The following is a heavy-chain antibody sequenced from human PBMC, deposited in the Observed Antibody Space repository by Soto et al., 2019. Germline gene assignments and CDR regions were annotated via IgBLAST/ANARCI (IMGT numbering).Heavy chain of an antibody. CDR2: MNPNSGGT. CDR3: AKAPKVISTSLDY. V-gene: IGHV1-2*02. CDR1: GYALTGYY. D-gene: IGHD3-22*01. Sequence: VSVKVSWKGSGYALTGYYMRWVRHAPGQGLEWMGWMNPNSGGTNYAQKFQGRVTMTRDTSISTAYMELNSLRDEDAAIYYSAKAPKVISTSLDYWGKGSLVTVSS. J-gene: IGHJ4*02.